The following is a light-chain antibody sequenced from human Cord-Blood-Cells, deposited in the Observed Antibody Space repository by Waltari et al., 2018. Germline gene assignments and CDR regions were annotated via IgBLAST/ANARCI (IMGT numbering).Light chain of an antibody. CDR2: WAS. CDR1: QSVLYSSNNKNY. Sequence: DIVMTQSPDSLAVSLGERATINCKSSQSVLYSSNNKNYLAWYQQKPGQPPKLLIYWASTRESGVPDRFSGSASETDFTLTISSLQAEDGAGYYCQQYYSTPLTFGGGTRVEIK. V-gene: IGKV4-1*01. J-gene: IGKJ4*01. CDR3: QQYYSTPLT.